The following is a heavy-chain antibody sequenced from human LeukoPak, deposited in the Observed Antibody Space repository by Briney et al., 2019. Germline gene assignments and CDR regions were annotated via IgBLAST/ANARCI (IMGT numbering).Heavy chain of an antibody. D-gene: IGHD3-3*01. CDR1: GGSISTYY. V-gene: IGHV4-59*01. Sequence: MSSETLSLTCTVSGGSISTYYWSWIRQPPGKGLEWIGYIYHSGSTNYNPSLKSRVTISVDTSQNQFYLKLSSVTAADTAVYYCARVAADFWSGYYTHNWFDPWGQGTLVTVSS. CDR2: IYHSGST. CDR3: ARVAADFWSGYYTHNWFDP. J-gene: IGHJ5*02.